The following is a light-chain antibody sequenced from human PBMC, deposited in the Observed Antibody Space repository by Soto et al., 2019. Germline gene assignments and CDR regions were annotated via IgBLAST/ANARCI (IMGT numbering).Light chain of an antibody. Sequence: DIQITQSPSSLSASVGDRVTITCRASQSISSYLNWYQKKPGKDPKLLIYAASRLQIGVPSRFSGSGSGTAFTLTISSLQPDDFATYYWQQSYNTPPFTFGGGTKVEIK. CDR3: QQSYNTPPFT. V-gene: IGKV1-39*01. CDR2: AAS. CDR1: QSISSY. J-gene: IGKJ4*01.